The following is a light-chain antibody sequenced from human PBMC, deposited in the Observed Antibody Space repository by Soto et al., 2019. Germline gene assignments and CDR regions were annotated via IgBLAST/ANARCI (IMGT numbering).Light chain of an antibody. V-gene: IGKV1-39*01. CDR3: QQSHSFPRT. J-gene: IGKJ2*01. CDR2: SAS. Sequence: DLQMTQSPSSLTASVGDRVTITCRASQSIVKYLNWYQQRPGKGPELLIYSASILQSGVPSRFSGDGSGTDFTLTISSLQAEDFATYYCQQSHSFPRTFGQGTKLEIK. CDR1: QSIVKY.